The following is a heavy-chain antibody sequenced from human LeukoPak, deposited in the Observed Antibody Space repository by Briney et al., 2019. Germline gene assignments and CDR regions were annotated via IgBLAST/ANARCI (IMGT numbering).Heavy chain of an antibody. D-gene: IGHD2-2*01. J-gene: IGHJ4*02. CDR3: ARDLGDIVVVPAAH. Sequence: GRSLRLSCAVSGFTFSRYTMHWVRQAPGKGLEWVTVISEDGTNKFYAESVKGRFTVSRDNSKNMLLLQMNSLRAEGTAVYYCARDLGDIVVVPAAHWGQGTLVTVSS. V-gene: IGHV3-30*04. CDR1: GFTFSRYT. CDR2: ISEDGTNK.